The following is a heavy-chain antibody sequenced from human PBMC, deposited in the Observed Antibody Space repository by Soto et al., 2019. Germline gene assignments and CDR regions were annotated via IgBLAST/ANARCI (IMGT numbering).Heavy chain of an antibody. Sequence: EVQLVESGGGLVQPGRSLRLSCAVSGFIFDDYAMHWVRQTPGKGLEWVSGISWNSGSIGYADTVRGRFTISRDNAKNSLYLQINSLRAEDTALYYCTSGRGYNILTGYYPYFDYWGQGTLVTVSS. J-gene: IGHJ4*02. CDR3: TSGRGYNILTGYYPYFDY. V-gene: IGHV3-9*01. CDR2: ISWNSGSI. D-gene: IGHD3-9*01. CDR1: GFIFDDYA.